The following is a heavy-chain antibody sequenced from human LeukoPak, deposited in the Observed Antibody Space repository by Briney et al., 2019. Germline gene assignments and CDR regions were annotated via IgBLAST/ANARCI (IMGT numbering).Heavy chain of an antibody. CDR2: ISSSSSYI. Sequence: GGSLRLSCAASGFTFSSYSMNWVRQAPGKGLEWVSSISSSSSYIYYADSVKGRFTISRDNAKNSLYLQMNSLRAEDTAVYYCARAGGDYYDSSGPFDYWGQGTLVTVS. V-gene: IGHV3-21*01. CDR3: ARAGGDYYDSSGPFDY. CDR1: GFTFSSYS. D-gene: IGHD3-22*01. J-gene: IGHJ4*02.